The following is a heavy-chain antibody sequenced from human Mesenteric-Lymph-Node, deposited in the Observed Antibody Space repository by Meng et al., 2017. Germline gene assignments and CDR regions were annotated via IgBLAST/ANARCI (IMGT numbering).Heavy chain of an antibody. CDR1: GYSISSGYC. J-gene: IGHJ4*02. D-gene: IGHD2-2*01. CDR3: ARDYRYQLL. CDR2: VYYGGAT. V-gene: IGHV4-38-2*02. Sequence: SETLSLTCAVSGYSISSGYCWGWIRQPPGKGLEWIGSVYYGGATYYNPSLESRVTISADTSKNQFSLRLSSVTAADTAVYYCARDYRYQLLWGQGTLVTVSS.